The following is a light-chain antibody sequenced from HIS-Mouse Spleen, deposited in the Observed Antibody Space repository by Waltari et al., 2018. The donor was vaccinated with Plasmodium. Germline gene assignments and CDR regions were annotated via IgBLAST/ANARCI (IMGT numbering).Light chain of an antibody. CDR2: AAS. CDR1: QSISSY. V-gene: IGKV1-39*01. CDR3: QQSYSTWT. Sequence: IQMTQSPSSLSAYVGDRVTITCRASQSISSYLNWYQQKPGKAPKLLIYAASSLQSGVPSRFSGSGSGTDFTLTISSLQPEDFATYYCQQSYSTWTFGQGTKVEIK. J-gene: IGKJ1*01.